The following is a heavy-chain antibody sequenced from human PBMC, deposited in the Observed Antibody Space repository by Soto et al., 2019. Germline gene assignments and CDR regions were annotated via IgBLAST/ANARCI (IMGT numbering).Heavy chain of an antibody. Sequence: QVQLVQSGAEVKKPGSSVKVSCKASGGTFSGYAISWVRQAPGQGLEWMGGIIPIFGTANYAQKFQGRVTITADESTSTAYMELSSLRSEDTAVYYCAVNGYSGYDHYYYYYGMDVWGQGTTVTVSS. V-gene: IGHV1-69*12. D-gene: IGHD5-12*01. J-gene: IGHJ6*02. CDR1: GGTFSGYA. CDR2: IIPIFGTA. CDR3: AVNGYSGYDHYYYYYGMDV.